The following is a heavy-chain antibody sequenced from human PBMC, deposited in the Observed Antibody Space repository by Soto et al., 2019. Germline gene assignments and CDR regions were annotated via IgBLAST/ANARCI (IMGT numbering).Heavy chain of an antibody. CDR2: INWKSDI. CDR1: GFTFDDNA. Sequence: GGSLRLSCAVSGFTFDDNAMHWVRQAPEKGLEWVSGINWKSDIGYADSVKGRFTISVDTSKNQFSLKLSSVTAADTAVYYCASSPTHTVTHDYWGQGTLVTVSS. V-gene: IGHV3-9*01. J-gene: IGHJ4*02. CDR3: ASSPTHTVTHDY. D-gene: IGHD4-4*01.